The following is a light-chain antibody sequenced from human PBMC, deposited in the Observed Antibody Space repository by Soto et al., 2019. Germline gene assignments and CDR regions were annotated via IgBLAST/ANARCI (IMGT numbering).Light chain of an antibody. J-gene: IGLJ2*01. CDR2: DNN. CDR1: SSNIGSNY. V-gene: IGLV1-51*01. CDR3: ATWDSSLSAVV. Sequence: QSALTQPPSVSAAPGQKVTISCSGSSSNIGSNYVSWYQQLPGTAPRLLIYDNNKRPSGIPDRFSGSKSGTSATLGITGLQTGDEADYYCATWDSSLSAVVFGGGTKLTVL.